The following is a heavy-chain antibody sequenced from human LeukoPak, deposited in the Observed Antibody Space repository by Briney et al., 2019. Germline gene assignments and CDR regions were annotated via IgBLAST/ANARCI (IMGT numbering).Heavy chain of an antibody. CDR1: GFTFSSYA. CDR2: ISGSGGST. Sequence: GGPLRLSCAASGFTFSSYAMSWVRQAPGKGLEWVSAISGSGGSTYYADSVKGRFTISRDNSKNTLYLQLNNLRAEDTAVYYCARGGEWGLLVGYWGQGTLVTVSS. V-gene: IGHV3-23*01. J-gene: IGHJ4*02. D-gene: IGHD1-26*01. CDR3: ARGGEWGLLVGY.